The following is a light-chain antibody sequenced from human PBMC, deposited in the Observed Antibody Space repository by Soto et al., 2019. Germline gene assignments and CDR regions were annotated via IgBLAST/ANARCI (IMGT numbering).Light chain of an antibody. CDR2: DAS. Sequence: EIVLTQSPATLSLSPGERATLSCRASQSVSSYLAWCQQKPGQAPRLLIYDASNRATGIPARFSGSGSGTDVSLTISSLVPEDVAVYYCQQRSNWSPLTFGGGTRVEIK. CDR1: QSVSSY. V-gene: IGKV3-11*01. J-gene: IGKJ4*01. CDR3: QQRSNWSPLT.